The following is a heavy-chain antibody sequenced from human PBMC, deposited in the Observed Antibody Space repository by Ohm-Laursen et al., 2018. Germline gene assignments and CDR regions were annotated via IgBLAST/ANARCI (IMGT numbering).Heavy chain of an antibody. Sequence: SLRLSCAASGFTFSSYWMSWVRQAPGKGLEWVANIKQDGSEKYYVDSVKGRFTISRDNAKNSLYLQMNSLRAEDTAVYYCARGRRYCGGDCYPDAFDIWGQGTMVTVSS. CDR3: ARGRRYCGGDCYPDAFDI. J-gene: IGHJ3*02. D-gene: IGHD2-21*02. V-gene: IGHV3-7*03. CDR2: IKQDGSEK. CDR1: GFTFSSYW.